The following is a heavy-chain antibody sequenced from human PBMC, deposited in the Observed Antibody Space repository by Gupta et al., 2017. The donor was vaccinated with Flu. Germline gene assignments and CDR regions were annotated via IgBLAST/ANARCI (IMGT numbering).Heavy chain of an antibody. D-gene: IGHD3-22*01. J-gene: IGHJ4*02. CDR2: IGTAGDT. CDR1: GFTFSSYD. Sequence: EVQLVESGGGLVQPGGSLRLSCAASGFTFSSYDMHWVRQATGKGLEWVSAIGTAGDTYYPGSVKGRFTISRENAKNSLYLQMNSLRAGDTAVYYCARGILGQYYYDSSGYPGRAAPAREFDYWGQGTLVTVSS. V-gene: IGHV3-13*04. CDR3: ARGILGQYYYDSSGYPGRAAPAREFDY.